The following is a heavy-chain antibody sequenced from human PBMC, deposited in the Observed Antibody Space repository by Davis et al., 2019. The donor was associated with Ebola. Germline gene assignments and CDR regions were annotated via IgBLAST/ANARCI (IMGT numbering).Heavy chain of an antibody. CDR1: DYTFTTYN. CDR2: ISAYNGNT. CDR3: ARDTFHLRFLETPHYGMDV. J-gene: IGHJ6*04. D-gene: IGHD3-3*01. Sequence: ASVKVSCKAADYTFTTYNINWVRQAPGQGLEWMGWISAYNGNTNYAQKLQGRVTMTTDTSTSTAYMELRSLRSDDTAVYYCARDTFHLRFLETPHYGMDVWGKGTTVTVSS. V-gene: IGHV1-18*01.